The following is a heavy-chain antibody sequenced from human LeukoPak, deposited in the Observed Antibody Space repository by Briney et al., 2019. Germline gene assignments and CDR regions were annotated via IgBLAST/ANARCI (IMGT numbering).Heavy chain of an antibody. J-gene: IGHJ5*02. Sequence: SETLSLTCAVYGGSFSGYYWSWIRQPPGKGLEWIGEFNHSGRTNYNPSLKSRGTISVDTSKNQYSLHLSSETAADTAVYFCARGRVTVTTSFRNWFDPWGQGTLVTVSS. CDR2: FNHSGRT. CDR1: GGSFSGYY. D-gene: IGHD4-17*01. V-gene: IGHV4-34*01. CDR3: ARGRVTVTTSFRNWFDP.